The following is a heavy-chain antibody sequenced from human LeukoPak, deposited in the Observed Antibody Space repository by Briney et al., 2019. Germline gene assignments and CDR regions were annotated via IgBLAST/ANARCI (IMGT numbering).Heavy chain of an antibody. CDR1: GGSISSGSYY. V-gene: IGHV4-61*02. D-gene: IGHD2-15*01. CDR2: IYTSGST. CDR3: ARAQTCSGGSCYSWYYYYYMDV. Sequence: ASQTLSLTCTVSGGSISSGSYYWSWIRQPAGKGLEWIGRIYTSGSTNYNPSLKSRVTISVDTSKNQFSLKLSSVTAADTAVYYCARAQTCSGGSCYSWYYYYYMDVWGKGTTVTVSS. J-gene: IGHJ6*03.